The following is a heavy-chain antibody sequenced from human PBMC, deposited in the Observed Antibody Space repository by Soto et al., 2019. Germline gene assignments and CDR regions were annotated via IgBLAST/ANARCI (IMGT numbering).Heavy chain of an antibody. J-gene: IGHJ4*02. CDR2: IYYSGST. Sequence: SETLSLTCTVSGGSISSYYWSWIRQPPGKGLEWIGYIYYSGSTNYNPSLKSRVTISVDTSKNQFSLKLSSVTAADTAVYYCARARFGELGYWGQGTLVTVSS. CDR3: ARARFGELGY. CDR1: GGSISSYY. D-gene: IGHD7-27*01. V-gene: IGHV4-59*01.